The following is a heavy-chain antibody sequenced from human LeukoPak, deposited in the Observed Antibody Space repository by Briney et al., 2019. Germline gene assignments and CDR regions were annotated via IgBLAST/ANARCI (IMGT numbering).Heavy chain of an antibody. Sequence: PGGSLRLSCAASGFTFSSYWMSWVRQAPGKGLEWVANIKQDGSEKYYVDSAKGRFTFSRDNAKNSLFLQLNSLRADDTAVYYCARLTGTTGFDYWGQGTLVTVSS. D-gene: IGHD1-1*01. J-gene: IGHJ4*02. CDR2: IKQDGSEK. V-gene: IGHV3-7*01. CDR1: GFTFSSYW. CDR3: ARLTGTTGFDY.